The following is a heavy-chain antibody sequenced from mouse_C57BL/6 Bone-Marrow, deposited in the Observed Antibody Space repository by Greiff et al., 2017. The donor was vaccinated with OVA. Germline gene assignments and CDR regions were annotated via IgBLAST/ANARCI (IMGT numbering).Heavy chain of an antibody. CDR1: GYTFTSYG. D-gene: IGHD2-5*01. J-gene: IGHJ2*01. V-gene: IGHV1-81*01. CDR3: ARRSNYKWYFDY. CDR2: IYPRSGNT. Sequence: QVQLKQSGAELARPGASVKLSCKASGYTFTSYGISWVKQRTGQGLEWIGEIYPRSGNTYYNEKFKGKATLTADKSSSTAYMQLNSLTSEDSAVYFCARRSNYKWYFDYWGQGTTLTVSS.